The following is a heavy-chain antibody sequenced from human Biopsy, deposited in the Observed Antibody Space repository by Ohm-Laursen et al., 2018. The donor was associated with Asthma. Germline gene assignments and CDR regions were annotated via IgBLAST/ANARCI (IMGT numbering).Heavy chain of an antibody. CDR3: ARGPPVDRED. CDR2: IYYSGST. J-gene: IGHJ4*02. D-gene: IGHD5-24*01. Sequence: QTLSLTCTVSGGSISSGGYYWSWIRQHPGKGLEWIGYIYYSGSTYYNPSLKSRVTISVDTSKNQLSLKLSSVTAADTAVYYCARGPPVDREDWGQGTLVTVSS. CDR1: GGSISSGGYY. V-gene: IGHV4-31*03.